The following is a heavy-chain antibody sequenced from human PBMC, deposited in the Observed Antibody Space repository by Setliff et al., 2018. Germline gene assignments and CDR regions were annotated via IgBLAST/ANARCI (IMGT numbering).Heavy chain of an antibody. CDR2: INPSGGLT. CDR1: GYTLTNYY. CDR3: AREGVDTRSSTDYRYYMDV. V-gene: IGHV1-46*01. D-gene: IGHD5-18*01. J-gene: IGHJ6*03. Sequence: ASVKVSCKASGYTLTNYYIHWVRQAPGQGLEWMGIINPSGGLTRYAQKFQGRVTMTRDTSTSTAYMELSSLRFEDTAVYYCAREGVDTRSSTDYRYYMDVWGKGTTVTVSS.